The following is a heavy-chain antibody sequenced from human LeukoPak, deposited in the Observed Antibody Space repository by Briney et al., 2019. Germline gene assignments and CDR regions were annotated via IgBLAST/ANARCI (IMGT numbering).Heavy chain of an antibody. J-gene: IGHJ4*02. Sequence: PSETLSLTCTVSGGSISSSSYYWGWIRQPPGKGLEWIGSIYYSGSTYYNPSLKSRVTISVDTSKNQFSLKLSSVTAADTAVYYCARDVTTMVRGVKGSFDYWGQGTLVTVSS. D-gene: IGHD3-10*01. CDR3: ARDVTTMVRGVKGSFDY. V-gene: IGHV4-39*07. CDR1: GGSISSSSYY. CDR2: IYYSGST.